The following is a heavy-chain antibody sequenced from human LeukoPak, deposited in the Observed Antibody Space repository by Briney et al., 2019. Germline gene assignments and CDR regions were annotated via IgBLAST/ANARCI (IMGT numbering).Heavy chain of an antibody. CDR2: INPNSGGT. J-gene: IGHJ5*02. CDR3: ARDYDILTGYYTFSWFDP. V-gene: IGHV1-2*06. CDR1: GYTFTGYY. Sequence: GASVKVSCKASGYTFTGYYMHWVRQASGQGLEWMGRINPNSGGTNYAQKFQGRVTMTRDTSISTAYMELSRLRSDDTAVYYCARDYDILTGYYTFSWFDPWGQGTLVTVSS. D-gene: IGHD3-9*01.